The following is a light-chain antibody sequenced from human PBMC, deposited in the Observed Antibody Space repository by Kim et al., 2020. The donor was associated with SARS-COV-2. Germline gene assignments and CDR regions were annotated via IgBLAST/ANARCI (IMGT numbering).Light chain of an antibody. V-gene: IGKV3-15*01. CDR3: QQYNNWPYT. Sequence: EIVMTQSPAPLSVSPGERATLPCRASQSVRSHLAWYQQKPGQAPRLLIYVASTRATGIPARFSGSGSGTEFTLTITSLQSEDFAVYYCQQYNNWPYTFGQGTKLEI. J-gene: IGKJ2*01. CDR2: VAS. CDR1: QSVRSH.